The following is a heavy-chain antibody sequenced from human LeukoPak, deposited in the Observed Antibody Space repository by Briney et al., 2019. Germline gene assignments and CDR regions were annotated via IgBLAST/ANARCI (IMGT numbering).Heavy chain of an antibody. V-gene: IGHV1-69*13. Sequence: SVKFSCKASGGTFSSYAISCVRQAPGQGLEWMGGIIPIFGTANYAQKFQGRVTITADESTSTAYMELSSLRSEDTAVYYCARDLFEHYYGSGSLTSWGQGTLVTVPS. J-gene: IGHJ5*02. CDR2: IIPIFGTA. CDR1: GGTFSSYA. CDR3: ARDLFEHYYGSGSLTS. D-gene: IGHD3-10*01.